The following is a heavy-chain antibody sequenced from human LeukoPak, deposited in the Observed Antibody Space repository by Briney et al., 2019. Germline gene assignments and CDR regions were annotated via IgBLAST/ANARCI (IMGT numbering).Heavy chain of an antibody. V-gene: IGHV3-9*01. CDR1: GFTFDDYA. J-gene: IGHJ4*02. CDR2: ISWNSGSI. D-gene: IGHD3-22*01. Sequence: SLRLSCAASGFTFDDYAMYWARQAPGKGLEWVSGISWNSGSIGYADSVKGRFTISRDNAKNSLYLQMNSLIPEDSALYYCAKSDSSGYPPSYWGQGTLVTVSS. CDR3: AKSDSSGYPPSY.